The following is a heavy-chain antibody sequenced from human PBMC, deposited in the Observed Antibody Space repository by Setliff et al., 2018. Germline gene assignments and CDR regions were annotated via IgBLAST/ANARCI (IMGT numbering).Heavy chain of an antibody. CDR2: ISYKGRT. V-gene: IGHV4-39*01. CDR1: GGSISNSDYY. Sequence: SETLSLTCAVSGGSISNSDYYWDWIRQPPGKGLEWSGSISYKGRTYYNPYLKSRVAISVDTSKNQFSLNLNSVTATDTAVYYCARHGSITSWLRARHFMDVWGKGTTVTVSS. CDR3: ARHGSITSWLRARHFMDV. J-gene: IGHJ6*03. D-gene: IGHD2-2*01.